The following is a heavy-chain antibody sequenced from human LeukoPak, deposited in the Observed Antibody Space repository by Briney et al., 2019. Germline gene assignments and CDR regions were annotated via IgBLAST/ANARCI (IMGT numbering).Heavy chain of an antibody. V-gene: IGHV4-59*01. J-gene: IGHJ6*03. CDR1: GGSISSYY. CDR3: ARGLVFSIAAPPDAMDV. CDR2: IYYSGST. Sequence: SETLSLTCTVSGGSISSYYWSWIRQPPGKGLEWIGYIYYSGSTNYNPSLKSRVTISVDTSKNQFSLKLSSVTAADTAVYYCARGLVFSIAAPPDAMDVWGKGTTVTVSS. D-gene: IGHD6-13*01.